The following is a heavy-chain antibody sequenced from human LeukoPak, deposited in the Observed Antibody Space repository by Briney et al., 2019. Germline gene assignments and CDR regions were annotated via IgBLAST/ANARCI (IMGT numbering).Heavy chain of an antibody. CDR1: DGTKSSAENF. V-gene: IGHV4-30-4*08. CDR3: AKDGSSWEGYYFDY. J-gene: IGHJ4*02. CDR2: IFHSGST. D-gene: IGHD6-13*01. Sequence: PPQTLSLICTATDGTKSSAENFWTWVSHCPWRGLDWIGYIFHSGSTFQSPSLKSRVSMSVDTSKNQFSLNLSSVIVADTAVYYCAKDGSSWEGYYFDYWGQGTLVTVPS.